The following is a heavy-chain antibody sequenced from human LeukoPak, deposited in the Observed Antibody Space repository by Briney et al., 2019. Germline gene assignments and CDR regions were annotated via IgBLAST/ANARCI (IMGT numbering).Heavy chain of an antibody. D-gene: IGHD2-15*01. Sequence: PAESLRLSCAASGFTFNTYSMNWVRQAPGKGLEWVSAINCHGRSTYYADSVKGRFSISRDNSNNTLYLEMNSLRAEDTAVYYCAKDDCSGGSCFEYFDHWGEGTLVTVSS. CDR2: INCHGRST. V-gene: IGHV3-23*01. J-gene: IGHJ5*02. CDR3: AKDDCSGGSCFEYFDH. CDR1: GFTFNTYS.